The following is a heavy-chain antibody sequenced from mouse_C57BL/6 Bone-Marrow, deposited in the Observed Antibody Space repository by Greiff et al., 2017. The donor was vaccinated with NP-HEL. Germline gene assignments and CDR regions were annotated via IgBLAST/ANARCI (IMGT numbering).Heavy chain of an antibody. D-gene: IGHD1-1*01. CDR2: IRNKANNHAT. CDR1: GFTFSDAW. J-gene: IGHJ1*03. Sequence: EVMLVESGGGLVQPGGSMKLSCAASGFTFSDAWMDWVRQSPEKGLEWVAEIRNKANNHATYYAESVKGRFTISRDDSKSSVYLQMNSLRAEDTGIYYCTRYYGSSFYWYFDVWGTGTTVTVSS. CDR3: TRYYGSSFYWYFDV. V-gene: IGHV6-6*01.